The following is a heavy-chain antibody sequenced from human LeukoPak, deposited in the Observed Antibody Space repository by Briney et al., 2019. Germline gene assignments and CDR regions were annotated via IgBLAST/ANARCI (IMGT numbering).Heavy chain of an antibody. J-gene: IGHJ4*02. CDR2: IRSKAYGGTT. CDR1: GFTFGDYA. CDR3: TRDTYYYDSSGFY. D-gene: IGHD3-22*01. Sequence: PGGSLRLSCTASGFTFGDYAMSWVRQAPGKGLEWVGFIRSKAYGGTTEYAASVKGRFTISRDDSKSMAYLQMNSLKTEDTAVYYCTRDTYYYDSSGFYWGQGTLVTVSS. V-gene: IGHV3-49*04.